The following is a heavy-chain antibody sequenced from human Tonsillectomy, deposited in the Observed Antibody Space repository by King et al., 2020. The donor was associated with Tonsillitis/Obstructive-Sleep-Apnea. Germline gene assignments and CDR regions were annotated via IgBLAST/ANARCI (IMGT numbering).Heavy chain of an antibody. D-gene: IGHD3-22*01. Sequence: VQLVQSGGEVGKPGESLKISCQASGYSFTNYWIGWVRQLPGKGLEWMGIFYPDDSDSRYSPSFQGQVTFSADKSINTVYLQWRSLKTSDTAMYFCARDSRSVVDNWYFDLWGRGTLVTVSS. V-gene: IGHV5-51*03. J-gene: IGHJ2*01. CDR1: GYSFTNYW. CDR2: FYPDDSDS. CDR3: ARDSRSVVDNWYFDL.